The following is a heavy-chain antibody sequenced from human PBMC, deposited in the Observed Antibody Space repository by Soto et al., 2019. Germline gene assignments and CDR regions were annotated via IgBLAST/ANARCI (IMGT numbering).Heavy chain of an antibody. CDR2: ISGSGGST. CDR1: GFTFSSYA. J-gene: IGHJ4*02. CDR3: AKTPSKYYYDSSGYELDY. D-gene: IGHD3-22*01. V-gene: IGHV3-23*01. Sequence: PGGSLRLSCAASGFTFSSYAMSWVRQAPGKGLEWVSAISGSGGSTYYADSVKGRFTISRDNSKNTLYLQMNSLRAEDTAVYYCAKTPSKYYYDSSGYELDYWGQGTRVTVSS.